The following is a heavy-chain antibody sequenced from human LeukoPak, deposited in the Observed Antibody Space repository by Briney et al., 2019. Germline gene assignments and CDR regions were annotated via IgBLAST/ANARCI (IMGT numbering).Heavy chain of an antibody. CDR2: INPNSGGT. V-gene: IGHV1-2*02. CDR1: GYTFTGYY. Sequence: ASVKVSCKASGYTFTGYYMHWVRQAPGQGLEWMGWINPNSGGTNYAQKFQGRVTMTRDTSISTAYMELSRLRSDDTAVYYCARASTSSYYDFWSGYYTADYWGQGTLVTVSS. CDR3: ARASTSSYYDFWSGYYTADY. J-gene: IGHJ4*02. D-gene: IGHD3-3*01.